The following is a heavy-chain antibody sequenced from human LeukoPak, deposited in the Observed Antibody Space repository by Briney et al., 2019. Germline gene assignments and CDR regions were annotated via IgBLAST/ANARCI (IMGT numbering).Heavy chain of an antibody. CDR3: ARDQGSLVWFGEPLDY. CDR2: ISSNGGST. CDR1: GFTFSSYA. J-gene: IGHJ4*02. Sequence: GGSLRLSCAASGFTFSSYAMHWVRQAPGKGLEYVSAISSNGGSTYYANSVKGRFTISRDNSKNTLYLQMGSLRAEDMAVYYCARDQGSLVWFGEPLDYWGQGTQVTVSS. V-gene: IGHV3-64*01. D-gene: IGHD3-10*01.